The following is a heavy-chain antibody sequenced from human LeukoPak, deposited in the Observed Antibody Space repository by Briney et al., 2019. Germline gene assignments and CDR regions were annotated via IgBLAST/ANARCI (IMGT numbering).Heavy chain of an antibody. V-gene: IGHV1-69*13. CDR3: AREEQQLVPKYYYYYYGMDV. CDR2: IIPIFGTA. J-gene: IGHJ6*02. Sequence: SVNVSCKASGGTFSSYAISWVRQTPGQGLEWMGGIIPIFGTANYAQKFQGRVTITADESTSTAYMELSSLRSEDTAVYYCAREEQQLVPKYYYYYYGMDVWGQGTTVTVSS. D-gene: IGHD6-13*01. CDR1: GGTFSSYA.